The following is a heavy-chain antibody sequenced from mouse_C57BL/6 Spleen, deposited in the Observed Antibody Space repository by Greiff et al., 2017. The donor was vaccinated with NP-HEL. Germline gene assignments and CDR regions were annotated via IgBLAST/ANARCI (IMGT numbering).Heavy chain of an antibody. CDR3: ARHGYYPYWYFDV. Sequence: EVKLVESGGGLVKPGGSLKLSCAASGFTFSDYGMHWVRQAPEKGLEWVAYISSGSSTIYYADTVKGRCTIARDNAKNTLFLQMTSLRSEDTAMYYCARHGYYPYWYFDVWGTGTTVTVSS. J-gene: IGHJ1*03. V-gene: IGHV5-17*01. CDR2: ISSGSSTI. CDR1: GFTFSDYG. D-gene: IGHD2-3*01.